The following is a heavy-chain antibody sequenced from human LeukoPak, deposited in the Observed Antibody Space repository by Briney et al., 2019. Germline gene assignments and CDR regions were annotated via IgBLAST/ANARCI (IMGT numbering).Heavy chain of an antibody. CDR1: GSSISSYY. V-gene: IGHV4-59*01. J-gene: IGHJ5*02. CDR2: IYYSGST. D-gene: IGHD2-15*01. Sequence: SETLSLTCTVSGSSISSYYWSWIRQPPGKGLEWIGYIYYSGSTNYNPSLKSRVTISVDTSKNQFSLKLSSVTAADTAVYSCARERPYGSGGSCYEDNWFDPWGQGTLVTVPS. CDR3: ARERPYGSGGSCYEDNWFDP.